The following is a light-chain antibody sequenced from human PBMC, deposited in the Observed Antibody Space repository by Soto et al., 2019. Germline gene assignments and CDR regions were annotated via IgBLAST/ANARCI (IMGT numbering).Light chain of an antibody. V-gene: IGKV3-20*01. CDR3: QQYGSSPPIT. J-gene: IGKJ3*01. CDR1: QSVSSSY. Sequence: EIVLTQSPGTLSLSPGERATLSCRASQSVSSSYLAWYQQKPGQAPRLLIYGASSRATGIPDRFSGSGSGTDFTLTISRLELEDFAVYYWQQYGSSPPITFGPGTKVDIK. CDR2: GAS.